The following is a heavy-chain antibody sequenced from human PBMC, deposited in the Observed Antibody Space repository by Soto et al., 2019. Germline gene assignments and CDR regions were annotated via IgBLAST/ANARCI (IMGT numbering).Heavy chain of an antibody. Sequence: SGPTLVNPTQTLTLTCTLSGFSLSTSEMRVSWIRQPPGKALEWLARIDWDDDKFYSTSLKTRLTISKDTSKNQVVLTMTNMDPVDTATYYCAREGGYNYGPGFFDYWGQGALVTVSS. CDR2: IDWDDDK. CDR3: AREGGYNYGPGFFDY. J-gene: IGHJ4*02. D-gene: IGHD5-18*01. CDR1: GFSLSTSEMR. V-gene: IGHV2-70*04.